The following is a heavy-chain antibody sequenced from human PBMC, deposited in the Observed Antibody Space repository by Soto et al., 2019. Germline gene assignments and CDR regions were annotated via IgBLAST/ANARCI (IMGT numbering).Heavy chain of an antibody. D-gene: IGHD3-16*02. Sequence: GGSLRLSCAASWFSFSSFGMHWVRQAPGKGLEWVAFNSYDGSNKYYADSVKGRFTISRDSSKKTLYLQMNSLRPEDTAVYYCAKALGELSPESYDYWGQGTLVTVSS. CDR2: NSYDGSNK. CDR3: AKALGELSPESYDY. J-gene: IGHJ4*02. CDR1: WFSFSSFG. V-gene: IGHV3-30*18.